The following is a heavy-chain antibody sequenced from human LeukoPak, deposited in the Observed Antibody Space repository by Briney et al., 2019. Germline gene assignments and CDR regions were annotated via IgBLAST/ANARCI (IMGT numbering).Heavy chain of an antibody. CDR2: IYSSGST. D-gene: IGHD2-15*01. CDR1: GGSIRSYY. CDR3: VREGRGSTPGY. V-gene: IGHV4-4*07. J-gene: IGHJ4*02. Sequence: PSETLSLTCTVSGGSIRSYYWSWIRQPAGKGLEWIGRIYSSGSTDYNPSLKSRVTMSVDTSKNQFSLKLSSVTAADTAVYYCVREGRGSTPGYWGQGTLVTVSS.